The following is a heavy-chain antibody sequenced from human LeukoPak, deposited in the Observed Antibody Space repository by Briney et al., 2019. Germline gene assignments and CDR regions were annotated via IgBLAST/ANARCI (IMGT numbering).Heavy chain of an antibody. CDR2: IYYSGST. CDR1: GGSISSYY. Sequence: SETLSLTCTVSGGSISSYYWSWIRQPPGKGLEWIGYIYYSGSTNYNPSLKSRVTISVDTSKNQFSLKLSSVTAAGTAVYYCASGRAVAGTPEYFQHWGQGTLVTVSS. D-gene: IGHD6-19*01. V-gene: IGHV4-59*01. J-gene: IGHJ1*01. CDR3: ASGRAVAGTPEYFQH.